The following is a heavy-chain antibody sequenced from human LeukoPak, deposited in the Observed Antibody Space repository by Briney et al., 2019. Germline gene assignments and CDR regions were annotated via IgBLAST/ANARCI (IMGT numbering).Heavy chain of an antibody. CDR2: ISRTGSYI. CDR3: ARVLETDCRGGSCYSGLDY. V-gene: IGHV3-21*01. Sequence: PGGSLRLSCAASGFTFSSYNMTWVRQALGRGLEWVSSISRTGSYIYYADSVKGRFTISRDNAQNSLYLQMNSLRVEDTAVYYCARVLETDCRGGSCYSGLDYWGQGTLVTVSS. CDR1: GFTFSSYN. D-gene: IGHD2-15*01. J-gene: IGHJ4*02.